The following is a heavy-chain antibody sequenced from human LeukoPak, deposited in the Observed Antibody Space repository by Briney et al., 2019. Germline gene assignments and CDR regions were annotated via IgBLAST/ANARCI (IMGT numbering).Heavy chain of an antibody. V-gene: IGHV3-21*01. CDR1: GFTFSSYS. J-gene: IGHJ4*02. D-gene: IGHD1-26*01. CDR2: ISSSSSYI. CDR3: ARDRSGSYGY. Sequence: GGSLRLSCAASGFTFSSYSMNWVRQAPGKGLEWVSSISSSSSYIYYADSVKGRFTISRDNAKNSLYLQMNSLGAEDTAVYYCARDRSGSYGYWGQGTLVTVSS.